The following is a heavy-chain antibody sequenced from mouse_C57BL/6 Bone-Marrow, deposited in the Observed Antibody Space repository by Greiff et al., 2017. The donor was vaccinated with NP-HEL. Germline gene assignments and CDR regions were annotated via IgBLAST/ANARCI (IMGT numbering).Heavy chain of an antibody. CDR2: ISNLAYSI. J-gene: IGHJ1*03. D-gene: IGHD4-1*01. CDR1: GFTFSDYG. Sequence: EVQLVESGGGLVQPGGSLKLSCAASGFTFSDYGMAWVRQAPRKGPEWVAFISNLAYSIYYADTVTGRFTISRENAKNTLYLEMSSLRSEDTAMYYCARHVTGTGDFDVWGTGTTVTVSS. CDR3: ARHVTGTGDFDV. V-gene: IGHV5-15*01.